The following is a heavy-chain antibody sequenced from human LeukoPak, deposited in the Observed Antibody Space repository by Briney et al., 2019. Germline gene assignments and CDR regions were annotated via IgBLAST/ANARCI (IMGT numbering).Heavy chain of an antibody. Sequence: GGSLRLSCAASGFTFSAHYLDWVRQAPGKGLEWVSSISSSSSYIYYADSVKGRFTISRDNAKNSLYLQMNSLRAEDTAVYYCARAQRGYSYGFSRYYYMDVWGKGTTVTVSS. V-gene: IGHV3-21*01. J-gene: IGHJ6*03. D-gene: IGHD5-18*01. CDR1: GFTFSAHY. CDR2: ISSSSSYI. CDR3: ARAQRGYSYGFSRYYYMDV.